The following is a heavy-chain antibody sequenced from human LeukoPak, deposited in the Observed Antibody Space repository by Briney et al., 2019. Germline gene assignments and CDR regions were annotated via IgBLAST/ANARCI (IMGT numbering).Heavy chain of an antibody. Sequence: SETLSLTCAVYGGSFSGYYWSWIRQPPGKGLEWIGEINHSGSTNYNPSLKSRVTMSVDTSKNQFSLKLSSVTAADTAVYYCARVSPYDSSGLDYWGQGTLVTVSS. CDR1: GGSFSGYY. CDR3: ARVSPYDSSGLDY. J-gene: IGHJ4*02. D-gene: IGHD3-22*01. CDR2: INHSGST. V-gene: IGHV4-34*01.